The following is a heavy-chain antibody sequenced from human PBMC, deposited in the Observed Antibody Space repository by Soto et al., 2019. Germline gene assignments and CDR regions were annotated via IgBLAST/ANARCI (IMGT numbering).Heavy chain of an antibody. CDR3: ARVQITMVRGVIRNYYDDVMDV. CDR2: INHCGST. D-gene: IGHD3-10*01. CDR1: GGSFSGYY. Sequence: SETLSLTCAVSGGSFSGYYWSWIRHPPGKGLEWIGEINHCGSTNYNPSLNSRVTISVDPSTNQFSLKLSSVTAAATAVYYCARVQITMVRGVIRNYYDDVMDVWGPGTMVTVSS. J-gene: IGHJ6*02. V-gene: IGHV4-34*01.